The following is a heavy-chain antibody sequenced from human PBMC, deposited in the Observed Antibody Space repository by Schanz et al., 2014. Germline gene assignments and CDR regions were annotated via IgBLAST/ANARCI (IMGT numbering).Heavy chain of an antibody. CDR2: ISGSGGST. CDR3: AKGRFGELSAFDI. Sequence: EVQLVESGGGLVKPGGSLRLSCAASGFGFSSYSMNWVRQAPGTGLEWVSAISGSGGSTYYADSVKGRFTISRDNSKNTLYLQMNSLRAEDTAVYYCAKGRFGELSAFDIWGQGTMVTVSS. D-gene: IGHD3-10*01. V-gene: IGHV3-23*04. J-gene: IGHJ3*02. CDR1: GFGFSSYS.